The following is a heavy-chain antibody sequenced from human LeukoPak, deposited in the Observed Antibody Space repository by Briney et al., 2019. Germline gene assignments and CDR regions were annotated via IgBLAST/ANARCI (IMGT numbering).Heavy chain of an antibody. CDR1: GFTFSSYW. Sequence: GGSLRLSYAASGFTFSSYWMSWVRQAPGKGLEWVANIKQDGSEKYYVDSVKGRFTISRDKAKNSLYLQMNSLRAEDTAVYYCARGIAVAGTDYWGQGTLVTVSS. V-gene: IGHV3-7*01. D-gene: IGHD6-19*01. CDR2: IKQDGSEK. J-gene: IGHJ4*02. CDR3: ARGIAVAGTDY.